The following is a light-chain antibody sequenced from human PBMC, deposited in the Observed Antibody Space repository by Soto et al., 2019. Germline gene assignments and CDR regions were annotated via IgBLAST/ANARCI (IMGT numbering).Light chain of an antibody. J-gene: IGKJ4*01. V-gene: IGKV3-11*01. CDR3: QQRHTWPLT. CDR1: QNVRTY. CDR2: DAS. Sequence: EIVLTQSPATLSLSPGESATLSCRASQNVRTYLAWYQQTPGQAPRLLIYDASTRATGIPARFSGSGSGTDFTLTISSLEPEDCAVYYCQQRHTWPLTFGGGTKVEIK.